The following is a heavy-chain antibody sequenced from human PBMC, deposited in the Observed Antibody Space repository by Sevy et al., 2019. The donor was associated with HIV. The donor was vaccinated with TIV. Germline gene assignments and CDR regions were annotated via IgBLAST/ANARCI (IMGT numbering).Heavy chain of an antibody. Sequence: GGSLRLSCAASGFAFGNYAMSWVRQTPNKGLEWVSAIGTTGGTTYYADSVKGRFTISRDDSKNILYLQMSGLRADDTAIYYCVKGPVFRYFDWLLDYFDHWGQGTLVTVSS. V-gene: IGHV3-23*05. CDR2: IGTTGGTT. CDR3: VKGPVFRYFDWLLDYFDH. J-gene: IGHJ4*02. D-gene: IGHD3-9*01. CDR1: GFAFGNYA.